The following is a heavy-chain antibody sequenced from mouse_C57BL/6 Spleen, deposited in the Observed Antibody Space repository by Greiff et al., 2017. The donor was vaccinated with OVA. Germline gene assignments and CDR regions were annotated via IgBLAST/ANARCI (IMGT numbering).Heavy chain of an antibody. CDR3: ARYDYDKDWYFDV. CDR1: GYTFTSYW. J-gene: IGHJ1*03. V-gene: IGHV1-55*01. Sequence: QVQLQQPGAELVKPGASVKMSCKASGYTFTSYWITWVKQRPGQGLEWIGDIYPGSGSTNYNEKFKSKATLTVDTASSTAYMQLSSLTSEDSAVYYCARYDYDKDWYFDVWGTGTTVTVSS. CDR2: IYPGSGST. D-gene: IGHD2-4*01.